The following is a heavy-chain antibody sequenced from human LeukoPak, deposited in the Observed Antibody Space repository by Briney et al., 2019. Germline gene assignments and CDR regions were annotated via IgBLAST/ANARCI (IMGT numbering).Heavy chain of an antibody. CDR3: AKSQCSTCHFDY. J-gene: IGHJ4*02. D-gene: IGHD6-13*01. CDR2: ISYDGSNK. Sequence: GRSLRLSCAASGFTFSNYGMHWVRQAPGKGLEWAAIISYDGSNKYYADSVKGRFTISRDNSKNTLFLQMNSLRAEDTAVYYCAKSQCSTCHFDYWGQGTLVTVSS. V-gene: IGHV3-30*18. CDR1: GFTFSNYG.